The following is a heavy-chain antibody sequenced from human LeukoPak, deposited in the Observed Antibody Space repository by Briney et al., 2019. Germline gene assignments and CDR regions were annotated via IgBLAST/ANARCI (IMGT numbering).Heavy chain of an antibody. CDR2: INHSGST. CDR3: ASIGMATEN. J-gene: IGHJ4*02. V-gene: IGHV4-34*01. D-gene: IGHD5-24*01. Sequence: SETLSLTCAVYGGSFSGYYWSWMRQPPGEGLEWIGDINHSGSTNYNPSLKSRVTISVDTSKNQFSLKLSSVTAADTAVYYCASIGMATENWGQGTLVTVSS. CDR1: GGSFSGYY.